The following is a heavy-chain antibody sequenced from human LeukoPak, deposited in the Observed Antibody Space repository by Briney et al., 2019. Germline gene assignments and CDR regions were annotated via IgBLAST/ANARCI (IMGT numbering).Heavy chain of an antibody. V-gene: IGHV1-2*02. CDR3: AREGFHSSGWYDDY. D-gene: IGHD6-19*01. CDR1: GYTFIGYY. CDR2: INPNSGGT. J-gene: IGHJ4*02. Sequence: GASVKVSCKASGYTFIGYYIHWVRQAPGQGLEWMGWINPNSGGTNYAQKFQGRVTMTRDTSNNTAYMELSRLRSDDTAVYYCAREGFHSSGWYDDYWGQGTLVTVSS.